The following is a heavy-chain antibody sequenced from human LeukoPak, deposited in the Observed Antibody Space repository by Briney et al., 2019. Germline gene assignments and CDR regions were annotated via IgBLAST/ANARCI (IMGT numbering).Heavy chain of an antibody. Sequence: GGSLRLSCAASGFTFSDFGIHWVRQAPGKGLEWVAFIRYNGDDEQYADSVKGRFTISRDNSKDTLYLQMNRLRAEDTAIYYCAKSVPAIRGEIDYWSQGTLVTVSS. D-gene: IGHD3-10*01. CDR2: IRYNGDDE. J-gene: IGHJ4*02. CDR3: AKSVPAIRGEIDY. V-gene: IGHV3-30*02. CDR1: GFTFSDFG.